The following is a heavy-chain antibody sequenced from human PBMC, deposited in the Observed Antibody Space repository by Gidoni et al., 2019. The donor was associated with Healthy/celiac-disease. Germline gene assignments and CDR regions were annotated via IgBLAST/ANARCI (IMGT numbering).Heavy chain of an antibody. CDR3: TRHLRGGSWHTYYMDV. Sequence: EVQLVESGGGLVQPGGSLKLSCAASGFTLSGSAMHWVRQASGKGLEWVGRIRSKANSYATAYAASVKGRFTISRDDSKNTAYLQMNSLKTEDTAVYYCTRHLRGGSWHTYYMDVWGKGTTVTVSS. V-gene: IGHV3-73*02. J-gene: IGHJ6*03. CDR2: IRSKANSYAT. CDR1: GFTLSGSA. D-gene: IGHD2-15*01.